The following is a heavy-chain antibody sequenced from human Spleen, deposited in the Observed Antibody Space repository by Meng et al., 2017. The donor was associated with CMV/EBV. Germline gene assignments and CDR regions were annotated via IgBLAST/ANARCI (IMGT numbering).Heavy chain of an antibody. CDR2: IGAYNDNT. CDR1: GYTFTHYG. D-gene: IGHD6-13*01. CDR3: ARASGSSSDWFDP. V-gene: IGHV1-18*01. Sequence: GESLKISCKASGYTFTHYGISWVRQAPGQGLEWIGWIGAYNDNTNYAQNLQGRVTMTTDISTRTAYMELRSLRSDDTAVYYCARASGSSSDWFDPWGQGTLVTVSS. J-gene: IGHJ5*02.